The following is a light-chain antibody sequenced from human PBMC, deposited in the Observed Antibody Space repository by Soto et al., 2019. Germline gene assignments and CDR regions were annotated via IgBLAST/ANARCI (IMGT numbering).Light chain of an antibody. CDR1: SSDVGGYNF. CDR3: SSYTSTTTLVV. J-gene: IGLJ1*01. CDR2: DVS. Sequence: QSALTQPPSASGSPGQSVTISCTGTSSDVGGYNFVSWYQQHPGKAPKLMIYDVSNRPSGVSNRFSGSKSGNTASLTISGLPAEDEADYYCSSYTSTTTLVVFGTGTKLTVL. V-gene: IGLV2-14*03.